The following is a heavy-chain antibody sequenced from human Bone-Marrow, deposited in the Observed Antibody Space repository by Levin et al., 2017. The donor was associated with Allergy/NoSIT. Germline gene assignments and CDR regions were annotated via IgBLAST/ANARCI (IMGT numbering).Heavy chain of an antibody. J-gene: IGHJ5*02. D-gene: IGHD3-10*01. Sequence: GESLKISCAASGFTFSIYVMTWVRQAPGKGPEWVSTIDGSGDYTYYADSVKGRFTISRDNSKNTLYLQMNGLRAEDTAIYYCAKDHITNVGGEGWLDPWGQGALVTVSS. CDR2: IDGSGDYT. CDR1: GFTFSIYV. V-gene: IGHV3-23*01. CDR3: AKDHITNVGGEGWLDP.